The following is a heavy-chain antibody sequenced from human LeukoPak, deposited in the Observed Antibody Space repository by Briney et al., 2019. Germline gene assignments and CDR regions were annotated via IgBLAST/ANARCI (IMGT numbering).Heavy chain of an antibody. CDR1: GFTFSSYG. CDR3: ARAGGLRLGELSLNY. J-gene: IGHJ4*02. CDR2: IWYDGSNK. V-gene: IGHV3-33*01. D-gene: IGHD3-16*02. Sequence: GGSLRLSCAASGFTFSSYGMHWVRQAPGKGLEWVAVIWYDGSNKYYADSVKGRFTISRDNSKNTLYLQMNSLRAEDTAVYYCARAGGLRLGELSLNYWGQGTLVTVSS.